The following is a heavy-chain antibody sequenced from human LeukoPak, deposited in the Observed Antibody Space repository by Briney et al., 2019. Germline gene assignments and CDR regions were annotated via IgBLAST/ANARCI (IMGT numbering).Heavy chain of an antibody. Sequence: SETLSLTCAVYGGSFSGYYWSWIPQPPGKGREWIREINHSGSTNYNPSLERRVTISVDTSKNQFSLKLSSVTAADTAVYYCASRCSKNNSGSGRWGQGTLVTVSS. V-gene: IGHV4-34*01. D-gene: IGHD3-10*01. J-gene: IGHJ4*02. CDR3: ASRCSKNNSGSGR. CDR2: INHSGST. CDR1: GGSFSGYY.